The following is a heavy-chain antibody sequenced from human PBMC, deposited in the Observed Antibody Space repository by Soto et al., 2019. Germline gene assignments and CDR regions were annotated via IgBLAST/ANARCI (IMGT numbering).Heavy chain of an antibody. D-gene: IGHD3-3*01. CDR2: IYYSGST. Sequence: SETLSLTCTVSGGSISSYYWSWIRQPPGKGLEWIGYIYYSGSTNYNPSLNSRVTISVDTSKNQFSLKLSSVTAADTAVYYCARGFDDFWSGDYYYYGMDVWGQGTTVTVSS. CDR3: ARGFDDFWSGDYYYYGMDV. V-gene: IGHV4-59*01. CDR1: GGSISSYY. J-gene: IGHJ6*02.